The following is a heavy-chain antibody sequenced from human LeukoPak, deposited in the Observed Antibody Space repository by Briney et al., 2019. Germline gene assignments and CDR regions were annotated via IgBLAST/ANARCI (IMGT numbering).Heavy chain of an antibody. Sequence: GGSLSSSCPAPGFPFSSYAMHWVRKATGKGLEWVSAIGTAGDTYYPGSVKGRFTISRENAKNSLYLQMNSLRAGDTAVYYCAKDRGELEPPWYWGQGTLVTVSS. CDR1: GFPFSSYA. CDR2: IGTAGDT. D-gene: IGHD1-1*01. CDR3: AKDRGELEPPWY. J-gene: IGHJ4*02. V-gene: IGHV3-13*01.